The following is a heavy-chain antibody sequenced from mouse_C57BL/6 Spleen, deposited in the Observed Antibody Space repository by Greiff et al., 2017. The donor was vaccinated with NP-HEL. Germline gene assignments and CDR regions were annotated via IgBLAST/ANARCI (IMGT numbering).Heavy chain of an antibody. Sequence: VQLQQSGAELVRPGASVTLSCKASGYTFTDYDMHWVKQTPVHGLEWIGAIDPETGGTAYNQKFKGKAILTADKSSSTAYMELRSLTSEDSAVYYCTRSGDGYYLAWFAYWGQGTLVTVSA. J-gene: IGHJ3*01. V-gene: IGHV1-15*01. CDR1: GYTFTDYD. CDR2: IDPETGGT. D-gene: IGHD2-3*01. CDR3: TRSGDGYYLAWFAY.